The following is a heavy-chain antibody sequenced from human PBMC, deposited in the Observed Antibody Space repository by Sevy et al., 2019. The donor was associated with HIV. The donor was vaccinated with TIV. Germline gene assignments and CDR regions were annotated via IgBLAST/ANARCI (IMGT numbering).Heavy chain of an antibody. CDR3: ARDPRVLVAASFYYYYYYMDV. CDR1: GFTFSSYN. D-gene: IGHD2-15*01. V-gene: IGHV3-48*02. Sequence: GGSPRLSCAASGFTFSSYNMNWVRQAPGKGLEWISYISSSSSAIYYADSVKGRFTISRDNAKNSLYLQMNSLRDEDTAVYYCARDPRVLVAASFYYYYYYMDVWGKGTTVTVSS. J-gene: IGHJ6*03. CDR2: ISSSSSAI.